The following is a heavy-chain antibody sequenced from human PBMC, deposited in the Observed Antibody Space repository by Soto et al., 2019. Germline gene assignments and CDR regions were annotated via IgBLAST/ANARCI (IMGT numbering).Heavy chain of an antibody. CDR1: GGTFSSYA. V-gene: IGHV1-69*06. D-gene: IGHD3-22*01. CDR3: SRNYYDSSGYWMYGMDV. J-gene: IGHJ6*02. CDR2: IIPLFGTA. Sequence: EASVKVSCKASGGTFSSYAISWVRQAPGQGLEWMGRIIPLFGTANYAQQFQGRVTITADTSTSTAYMKLSSLRSEDTAVYSCSRNYYDSSGYWMYGMDVWGQGTTVTVSS.